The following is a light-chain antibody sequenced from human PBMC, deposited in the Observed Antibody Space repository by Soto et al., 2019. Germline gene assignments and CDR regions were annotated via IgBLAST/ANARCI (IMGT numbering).Light chain of an antibody. Sequence: DIQMTQSPSSLSASVGDRFTITCQTSQSINTYLNWYQQKTGKAPKLLIYGASSLQSGVPLRFSGSGSGTDFTLTISSLEPEDFAIYYCQQSYSTPQTFGQGTKVDI. CDR2: GAS. J-gene: IGKJ1*01. V-gene: IGKV1-39*01. CDR3: QQSYSTPQT. CDR1: QSINTY.